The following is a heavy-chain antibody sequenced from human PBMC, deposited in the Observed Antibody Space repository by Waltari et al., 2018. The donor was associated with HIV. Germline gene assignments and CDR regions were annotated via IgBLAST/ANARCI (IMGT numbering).Heavy chain of an antibody. CDR3: ARVATEDWFDP. Sequence: QVPLLQSGAEVKKPGAAVTVSCKASGYTFTGYYLHWVRQAPGQGLEWMGRINPNSGGTNYAQKFQGRVTMTRDTSISTAYMELSRLRSDDTAVYYCARVATEDWFDPWGQGTLVTVSS. J-gene: IGHJ5*02. V-gene: IGHV1-2*06. CDR2: INPNSGGT. CDR1: GYTFTGYY. D-gene: IGHD2-15*01.